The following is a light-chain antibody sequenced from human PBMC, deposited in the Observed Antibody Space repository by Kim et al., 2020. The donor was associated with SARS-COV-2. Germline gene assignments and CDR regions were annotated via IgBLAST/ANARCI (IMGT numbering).Light chain of an antibody. Sequence: LSPGEGATLSCRASQSVRTPLAWYQQKPGQSPRLLIYDASTRASGVPARYSGSGSGTDFTLNLSSLEPEDFAVYYSLKRSMWPHTFGPGTKVDIK. J-gene: IGKJ3*01. CDR2: DAS. CDR1: QSVRTP. CDR3: LKRSMWPHT. V-gene: IGKV3-11*01.